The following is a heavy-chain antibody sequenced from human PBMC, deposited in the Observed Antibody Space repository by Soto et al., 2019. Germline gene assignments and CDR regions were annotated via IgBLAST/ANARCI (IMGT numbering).Heavy chain of an antibody. CDR2: ISSSSSDYT. Sequence: EVQLVESGGGLVKPGGSLRLSCAASGFSFSDYTMNWVRQAPGKGLEWVSAISSSSSDYTFYADSVRGRFTISRVNAKKSLYLQMNSLRAEDTAVYYCSRFDYGDYFFDYWGQGTLVTVSS. CDR1: GFSFSDYT. J-gene: IGHJ4*02. D-gene: IGHD4-17*01. V-gene: IGHV3-21*01. CDR3: SRFDYGDYFFDY.